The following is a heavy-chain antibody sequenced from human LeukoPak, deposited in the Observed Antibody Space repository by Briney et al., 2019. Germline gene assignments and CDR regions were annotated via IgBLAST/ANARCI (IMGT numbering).Heavy chain of an antibody. CDR1: GFTFGDYA. J-gene: IGHJ5*02. CDR2: IRSKAYGGTT. V-gene: IGHV3-49*03. CDR3: TRDVGDRGFDP. Sequence: GGSLRLSCTASGFTFGDYAMSWFRQAPGKGLEWVGFIRSKAYGGTTEYAASVKGRFTISRDDPKSIAYLQMNSLKTEDTAVYYCTRDVGDRGFDPWGQGTLVTVSS. D-gene: IGHD3-10*01.